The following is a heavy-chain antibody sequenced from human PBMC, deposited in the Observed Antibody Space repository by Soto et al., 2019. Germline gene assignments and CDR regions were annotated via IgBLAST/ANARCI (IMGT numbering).Heavy chain of an antibody. V-gene: IGHV3-30*18. CDR3: AKARARFGELNY. Sequence: GGSLRLSCAASGFTFSSYGMHWVRQAPGKGLEWVAVVSYDGSNKYYADSVKGRFTISRDNSKNTLYLQMNSLRAEDTAVYYCAKARARFGELNYWGQGTLVTVSS. CDR1: GFTFSSYG. J-gene: IGHJ4*02. D-gene: IGHD3-10*01. CDR2: VSYDGSNK.